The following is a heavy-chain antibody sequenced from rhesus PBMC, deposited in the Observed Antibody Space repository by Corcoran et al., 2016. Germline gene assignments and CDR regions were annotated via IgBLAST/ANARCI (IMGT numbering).Heavy chain of an antibody. CDR1: GGSISGYYY. Sequence: QVQLQQWGEGLVKPSETLSLTCAVYGGSISGYYYWSWIRQPPGKGLEWIGEINGNSGSTNYNPSLKVRDTISKNASENQFSLKLISVTAADTAVYSCARSVAGLDFWGQGLLVTVSS. CDR3: ARSVAGLDF. D-gene: IGHD4-29*01. V-gene: IGHV4-73*01. J-gene: IGHJ4*01. CDR2: INGNSGST.